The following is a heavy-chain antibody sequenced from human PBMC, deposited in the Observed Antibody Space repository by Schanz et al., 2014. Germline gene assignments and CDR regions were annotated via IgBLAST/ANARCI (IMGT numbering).Heavy chain of an antibody. CDR3: AKDPSHGDYYYYFDY. J-gene: IGHJ4*02. D-gene: IGHD3-10*01. Sequence: EVQLLDSGGGLVQPGGSLRLSCAASGFTFSTYAMSWVRQAPGKGLEWVSAISGSGGSTYYADSVKGRFTISRDKSKNTLYLQMNSLRAEDTAVYYCAKDPSHGDYYYYFDYWGQGPLVTVSS. V-gene: IGHV3-23*01. CDR2: ISGSGGST. CDR1: GFTFSTYA.